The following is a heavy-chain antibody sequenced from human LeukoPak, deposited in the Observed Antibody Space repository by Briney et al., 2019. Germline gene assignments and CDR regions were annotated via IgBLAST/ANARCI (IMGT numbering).Heavy chain of an antibody. CDR1: GCTFSSYA. CDR3: ARVSKDSGMDV. CDR2: IIPIFGIA. V-gene: IGHV1-69*04. Sequence: SVKVSFKASGCTFSSYAISWVRRAPGQGLEWMGRIIPIFGIANYAQKLQGRVTITADKSTSTAYMELSSLRSEDTAVYYCARVSKDSGMDVWGQGATVTVSS. J-gene: IGHJ6*02.